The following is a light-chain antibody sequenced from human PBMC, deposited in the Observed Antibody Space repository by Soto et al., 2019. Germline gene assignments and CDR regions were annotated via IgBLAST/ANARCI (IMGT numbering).Light chain of an antibody. CDR1: QSISSW. J-gene: IGKJ1*01. CDR2: DAS. Sequence: DIQRTKSPSTLSASVGDRVTITCRASQSISSWLAWYQQKPGKAPKLLIYDASSLESGVPSRFSGSGSGTEFTLTISSLQPDDFATYYCQQYNSYWTFGQGTKVDIK. V-gene: IGKV1-5*01. CDR3: QQYNSYWT.